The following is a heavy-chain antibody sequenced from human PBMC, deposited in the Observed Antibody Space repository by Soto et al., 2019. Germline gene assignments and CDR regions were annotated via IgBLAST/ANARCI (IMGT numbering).Heavy chain of an antibody. CDR3: ARHTRPGYLAYCGGDCYSWDT. CDR2: IYYSGST. D-gene: IGHD2-21*02. V-gene: IGHV4-39*01. Sequence: QLQLQESGPGLVKPSETLSLTCTVSGGSISSSSYYWGWIRQPPGKGLEWIGSIYYSGSTYYNPSLKSRVTISVDTSKNQFSLKLSSVTAADTAVYYCARHTRPGYLAYCGGDCYSWDTWGQGTLVTVSS. J-gene: IGHJ4*02. CDR1: GGSISSSSYY.